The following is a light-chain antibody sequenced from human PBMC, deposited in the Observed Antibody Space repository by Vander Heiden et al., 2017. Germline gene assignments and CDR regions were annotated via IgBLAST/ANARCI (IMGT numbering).Light chain of an antibody. CDR2: GAP. CDR3: QQYNNWPRT. Sequence: EIVMTQSPATQSVSPGERATLASRASESVGTNLAWYQQEPGQAPRILIDGAPTKATGIPARFSGSGYGTEFTLTISSRQSEDFAVYYCQQYNNWPRTFGQGTKVEIK. V-gene: IGKV3-15*01. J-gene: IGKJ1*01. CDR1: ESVGTN.